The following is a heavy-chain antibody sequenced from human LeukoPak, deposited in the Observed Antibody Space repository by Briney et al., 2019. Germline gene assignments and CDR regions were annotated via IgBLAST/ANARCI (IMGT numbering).Heavy chain of an antibody. V-gene: IGHV4-30-2*01. Sequence: SETLSLTCAVSGGSISSGGYSWSWIRQPPGKGLEWIGYIYYSGSTYYNPSLKSRVTISVDRSKNQFSLKLRSVTAADTAVYYCARGVSHYDILTGYYAIAYYFDYWGQGTLVTVSS. J-gene: IGHJ4*02. CDR3: ARGVSHYDILTGYYAIAYYFDY. CDR1: GGSISSGGYS. D-gene: IGHD3-9*01. CDR2: IYYSGST.